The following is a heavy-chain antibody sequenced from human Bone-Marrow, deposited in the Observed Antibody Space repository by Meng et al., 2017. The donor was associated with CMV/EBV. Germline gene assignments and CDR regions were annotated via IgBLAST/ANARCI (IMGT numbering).Heavy chain of an antibody. CDR3: ASGIVGATKYYYGMDV. D-gene: IGHD1-26*01. J-gene: IGHJ6*01. CDR1: GFTFDDYG. Sequence: GESLKISWAASGFTFDDYGMSWVRQAPGKGLEWVAGINWNGGSTGYAYSVKGRFTISRDNAKNSLYLQMNSLRAEDTALYYCASGIVGATKYYYGMDVWGQGTTVTVSS. CDR2: INWNGGST. V-gene: IGHV3-20*04.